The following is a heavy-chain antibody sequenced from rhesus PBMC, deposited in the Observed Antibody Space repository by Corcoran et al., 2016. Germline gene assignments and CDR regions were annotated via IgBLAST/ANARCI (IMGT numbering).Heavy chain of an antibody. V-gene: IGHV4-173*01. D-gene: IGHD2-21*01. CDR3: ARESVLVVVAIGAFDY. CDR2: ISGSGGST. CDR1: GGSISSNY. Sequence: QLQLQESGPGLVKPSETLSLTCAVSGGSISSNYWSWIRQPPGKGLEWIGRISGSGGSTDYNPSHTSRVTISTETAKNQFSLKLSSVTAADTAVYYCARESVLVVVAIGAFDYWGQGVLVTVSS. J-gene: IGHJ4*01.